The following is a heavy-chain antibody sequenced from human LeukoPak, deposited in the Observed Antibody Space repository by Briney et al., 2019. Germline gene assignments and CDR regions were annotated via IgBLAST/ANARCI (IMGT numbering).Heavy chain of an antibody. J-gene: IGHJ4*02. Sequence: GSLRLSCAASGFTFSGFWMGWIRQPPGKGLEWIGSIYYSGSTYYNPSLKSRVTISVDTSKNQFSLKLNSVTATDTAVYYCARHYGPWGQGTLVTVSS. CDR1: GFTFSGFW. CDR2: IYYSGST. V-gene: IGHV4-39*01. CDR3: ARHYGP. D-gene: IGHD3-10*01.